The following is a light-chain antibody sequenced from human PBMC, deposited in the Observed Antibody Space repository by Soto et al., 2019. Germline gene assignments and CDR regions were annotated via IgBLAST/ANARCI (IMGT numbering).Light chain of an antibody. Sequence: EIVLTQSPGTLSLSPGERATLSCRASQSVSSSYLAWYQQQPGQAPRLLIYDASSRATGIPDRFSGSGSGTDFTLPISRLEPADFAVYYCQQYGSSPRTFGQGTKVEIK. CDR3: QQYGSSPRT. J-gene: IGKJ1*01. CDR1: QSVSSSY. CDR2: DAS. V-gene: IGKV3-20*01.